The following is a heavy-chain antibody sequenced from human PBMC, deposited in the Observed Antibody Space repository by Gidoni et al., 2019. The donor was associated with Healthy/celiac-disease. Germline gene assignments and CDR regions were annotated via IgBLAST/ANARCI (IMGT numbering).Heavy chain of an antibody. D-gene: IGHD3-3*01. CDR3: ARDPAFWSGYYNYYYYGMDV. CDR1: GFTFSSDS. Sequence: EVQLVESGGGLVKHGGSLRLSCAASGFTFSSDSMKWVRQAPGKGLEWVSSISSSSSYRYYADSVKGRFTISRDNAKNSLYLQMNSLRAEDTAVYYCARDPAFWSGYYNYYYYGMDVWGQGTTVTVSS. CDR2: ISSSSSYR. J-gene: IGHJ6*02. V-gene: IGHV3-21*01.